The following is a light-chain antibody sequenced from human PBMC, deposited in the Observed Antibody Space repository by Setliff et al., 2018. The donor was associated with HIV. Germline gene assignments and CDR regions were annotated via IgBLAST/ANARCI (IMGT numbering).Light chain of an antibody. CDR1: SSDVGSYNL. CDR3: CSYAGSSTYV. CDR2: EVS. V-gene: IGLV2-23*02. J-gene: IGLJ1*01. Sequence: QPALTQPASVSGSPGQSITISCTGTSSDVGSYNLVSWYQQHPGKAPQLIIYEVSKRPSGVSNRFSGSKSVNTASLTISGLQAEDEAYYYCCSYAGSSTYVFGTGTKVTVL.